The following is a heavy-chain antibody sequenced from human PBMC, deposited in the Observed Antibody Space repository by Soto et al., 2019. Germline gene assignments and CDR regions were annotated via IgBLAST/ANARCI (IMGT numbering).Heavy chain of an antibody. Sequence: EVQLLESGGGLVQPGGSLRLSCAASGFTFSSYAMRWVRQAPGKGLEWVSAISGSGGSTYYADSVTGRFTISRDNSKNTLYLQMNSLRGQDTDVYYCAKGLGGNYDYIGGSYRYEICFDYWGQGTMVTVSS. CDR2: ISGSGGST. CDR3: AKGLGGNYDYIGGSYRYEICFDY. CDR1: GFTFSSYA. V-gene: IGHV3-23*01. D-gene: IGHD3-16*02. J-gene: IGHJ4*02.